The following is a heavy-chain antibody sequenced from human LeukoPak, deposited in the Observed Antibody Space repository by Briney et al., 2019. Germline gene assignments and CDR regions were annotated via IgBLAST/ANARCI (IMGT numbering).Heavy chain of an antibody. Sequence: GGSLRLSCAASGFTFSDYEINWVRQAPGKGLEWISYVSTSGRTIYYADSVKGRFTISRDNAKNSVYLQMSNLRAEDTAVYYCAREVNYSNMRWEHFDDWGQGTLVTVSS. CDR3: AREVNYSNMRWEHFDD. CDR2: VSTSGRTI. V-gene: IGHV3-48*03. J-gene: IGHJ4*02. D-gene: IGHD5-24*01. CDR1: GFTFSDYE.